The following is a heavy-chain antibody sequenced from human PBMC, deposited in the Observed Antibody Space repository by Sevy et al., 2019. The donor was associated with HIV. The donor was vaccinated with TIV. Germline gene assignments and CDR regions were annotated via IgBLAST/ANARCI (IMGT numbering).Heavy chain of an antibody. CDR3: ATGLPGEYVDCSSCYSDYFAY. Sequence: ASVKVSCKVSGYTLIEFSMHWVRQAPGKGLEWMGGFDPEDGETIYSQRFQGRVTMTEDTSTDTAYMELSSLRYEDTAVYYCATGLPGEYVDCSSCYSDYFAYWGPGTLVTVSS. D-gene: IGHD2-15*01. V-gene: IGHV1-24*01. CDR1: GYTLIEFS. CDR2: FDPEDGET. J-gene: IGHJ4*02.